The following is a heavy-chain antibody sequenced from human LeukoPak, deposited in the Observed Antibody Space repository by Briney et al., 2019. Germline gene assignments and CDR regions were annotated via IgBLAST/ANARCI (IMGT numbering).Heavy chain of an antibody. CDR1: GGSISSSSYY. D-gene: IGHD2-8*01. CDR2: IYYSGST. CDR3: AREPILASIVLMAPIDY. V-gene: IGHV4-39*07. Sequence: SETLCLTCTVSGGSISSSSYYWGWIRQPPGKGLEWIGSIYYSGSTYYNPSLKSRVTISVDTSKNQFSLKLSSVTAADTAVYYCAREPILASIVLMAPIDYWGQGTLVTVSS. J-gene: IGHJ4*02.